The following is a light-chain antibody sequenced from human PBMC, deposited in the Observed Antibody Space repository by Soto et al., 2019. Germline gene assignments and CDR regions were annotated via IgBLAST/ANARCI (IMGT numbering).Light chain of an antibody. V-gene: IGKV1-5*03. CDR3: QHSGT. CDR2: KAS. CDR1: QSISTR. J-gene: IGKJ1*01. Sequence: DIQMTQSPSTLSASVGDRVTITCRASQSISTRLAWYQQKPGRAPNLLIYKASDLKTGVPSRFSGSGSGTEFTLSITTLQPADFATYYCQHSGTFGQGTKVEIK.